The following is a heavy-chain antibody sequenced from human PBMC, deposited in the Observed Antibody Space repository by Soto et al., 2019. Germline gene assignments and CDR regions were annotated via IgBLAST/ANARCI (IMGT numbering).Heavy chain of an antibody. D-gene: IGHD3-10*01. J-gene: IGHJ5*02. V-gene: IGHV4-39*01. CDR3: ARHDGSGSYYAFDP. CDR1: GGSISSSDYY. CDR2: IYSAGST. Sequence: PSQTLPLTCTVSGGSISSSDYYWEWISQPPGQGLEGIWSIYSAGSTYYNPSLKSTVTISVDTSKNQFSLKLSSVTAADTAVYYCARHDGSGSYYAFDPWGQGALVTVSS.